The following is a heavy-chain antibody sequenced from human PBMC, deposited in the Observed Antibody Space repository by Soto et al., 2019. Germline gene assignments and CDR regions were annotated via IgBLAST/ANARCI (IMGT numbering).Heavy chain of an antibody. V-gene: IGHV3-9*01. Sequence: EVQLVESGGGLVQPGRSLRLSCVVSGFTFADYAMHWVRQAPGGGLAWVSGINWNSAVMGYADSVKGRFTISRDNAKNALYLRMTSLSTEVTALYYCASDQAVTAIGRADHWGQGPLPTPSS. CDR2: INWNSAVM. J-gene: IGHJ4*02. CDR3: ASDQAVTAIGRADH. CDR1: GFTFADYA. D-gene: IGHD1-26*01.